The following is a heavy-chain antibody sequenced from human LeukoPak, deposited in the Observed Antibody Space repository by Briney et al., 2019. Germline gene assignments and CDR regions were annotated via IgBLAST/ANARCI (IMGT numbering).Heavy chain of an antibody. Sequence: KSSGTLSLTRAVSGGSISSSNWWTWVRQPPGKGLEWIGEIYHTGIINYNPSLKSRVTISVDKSMNQFSLRLTSVTAADTAVYFCARGGGSHYEIDYWGQGTLVTVSS. CDR2: IYHTGII. CDR3: ARGGGSHYEIDY. V-gene: IGHV4-4*02. CDR1: GGSISSSNW. J-gene: IGHJ4*02. D-gene: IGHD3-3*01.